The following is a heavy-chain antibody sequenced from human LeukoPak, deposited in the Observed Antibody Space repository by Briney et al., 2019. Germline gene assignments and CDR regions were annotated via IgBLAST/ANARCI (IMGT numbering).Heavy chain of an antibody. CDR3: ARVGLYCSGGSCLIDY. J-gene: IGHJ4*02. D-gene: IGHD2-15*01. CDR2: ISAYNGNT. V-gene: IGHV1-18*01. Sequence: GASVKVSCKASGYTFTSYGISWVRQAPGQGLEWMGWISAYNGNTNYAQKLQGRVTMTTDTSTSTAYMELRSLRSDDTAVYYRARVGLYCSGGSCLIDYWGQGTLVTVSS. CDR1: GYTFTSYG.